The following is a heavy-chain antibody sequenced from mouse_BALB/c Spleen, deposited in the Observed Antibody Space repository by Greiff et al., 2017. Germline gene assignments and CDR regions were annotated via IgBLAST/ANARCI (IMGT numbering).Heavy chain of an antibody. V-gene: IGHV3-8*02. CDR2: ISYSGST. CDR1: GDSITSGY. Sequence: EVKLQESGPSLVKPSQTLSLTCSVTGDSITSGYWNWIRKFPGNKLEYMGYISYSGSTYYNPSLKSRISITRDTSKNQYYLQLNSVTTEDTATYYCARLGSYGNPFAYWGQGTLVTVSA. J-gene: IGHJ3*01. D-gene: IGHD2-10*02. CDR3: ARLGSYGNPFAY.